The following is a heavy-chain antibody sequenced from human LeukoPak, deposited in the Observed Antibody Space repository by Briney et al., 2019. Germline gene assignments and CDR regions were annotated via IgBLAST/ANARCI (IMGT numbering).Heavy chain of an antibody. CDR2: IHYSGRT. Sequence: SETLSLTCTVSGGSIRSTSHYWGWIRQPPGKGLEWIARIHYSGRTNYNPSLKSRATISVDTSKNQVSLKLSSVTAADTAVYYCAKHESLIAFDIWGQGTMVTVSS. CDR1: GGSIRSTSHY. V-gene: IGHV4-39*01. CDR3: AKHESLIAFDI. J-gene: IGHJ3*02.